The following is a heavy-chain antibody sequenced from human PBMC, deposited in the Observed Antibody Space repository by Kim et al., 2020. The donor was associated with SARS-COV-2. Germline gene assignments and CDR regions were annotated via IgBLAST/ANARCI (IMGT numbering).Heavy chain of an antibody. CDR2: ISYDGSNK. V-gene: IGHV3-30*04. Sequence: GGSLRLSCAASGFTFSSYAMHWVRQAPGKGLEWVAVISYDGSNKYYADSVKGRFTISRDNSKNTLYLQMNSLRAEDTAVYYCARDNMEAAAGPGWFDPWGQGTLVTVSS. CDR3: ARDNMEAAAGPGWFDP. D-gene: IGHD6-13*01. CDR1: GFTFSSYA. J-gene: IGHJ5*02.